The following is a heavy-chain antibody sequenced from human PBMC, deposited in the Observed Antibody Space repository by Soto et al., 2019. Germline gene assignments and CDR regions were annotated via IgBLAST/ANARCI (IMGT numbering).Heavy chain of an antibody. CDR3: VRGAVWAPDY. Sequence: EVQLVESGGGLVQPGGSLRLSCAASGFTFSISWMHWVRQAPGKGLEWVSRINCDGSSTSNADPVKGRFTISRDHAKNTVYLEMNSVRAEGTAVYYCVRGAVWAPDYWGQGTLVAVSS. D-gene: IGHD1-26*01. CDR1: GFTFSISW. V-gene: IGHV3-74*01. J-gene: IGHJ4*02. CDR2: INCDGSST.